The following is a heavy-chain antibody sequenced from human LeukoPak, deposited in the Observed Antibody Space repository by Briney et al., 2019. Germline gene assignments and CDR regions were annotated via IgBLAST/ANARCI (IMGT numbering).Heavy chain of an antibody. D-gene: IGHD2-2*01. CDR1: GYTFTSYG. Sequence: GASVKVSCKASGYTFTSYGISWVRQAPGQGLEWMGGISAYNGNTNYAQKLQGRVTMTTDTSTSTAYMELRSLRSDDTAVYYCARLVVPAAMSGGFDYWGQGTLVTVSS. CDR2: ISAYNGNT. V-gene: IGHV1-18*01. CDR3: ARLVVPAAMSGGFDY. J-gene: IGHJ4*02.